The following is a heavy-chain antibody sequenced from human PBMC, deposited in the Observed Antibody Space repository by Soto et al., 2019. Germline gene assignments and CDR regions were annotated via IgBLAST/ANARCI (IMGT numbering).Heavy chain of an antibody. V-gene: IGHV3-30*18. CDR2: ISYDGSNK. CDR1: GFTFSSYG. Sequence: PGGSLRLSCAASGFTFSSYGMHWVRQAPGKGLEWVAVISYDGSNKYYADSVKGRFTISRDNSKNTLYLQMNSLRAEDTAVHYCAKFMTTALGADYWGQGTLVTVSS. J-gene: IGHJ4*02. D-gene: IGHD4-4*01. CDR3: AKFMTTALGADY.